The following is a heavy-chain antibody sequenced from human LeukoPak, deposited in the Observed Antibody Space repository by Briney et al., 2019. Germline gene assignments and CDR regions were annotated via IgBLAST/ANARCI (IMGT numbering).Heavy chain of an antibody. D-gene: IGHD3-10*01. Sequence: PSETLSLTCTVSGASFSSASYWTWIRQPPGKGVEWIAHIYNGVNTNYNPSLKSRVTISVDTSKNQFSLKLSSVTAADTAVYYCARDRPYYYGSGSHYTDYWGQGTLVTVSS. CDR3: ARDRPYYYGSGSHYTDY. J-gene: IGHJ4*02. CDR1: GASFSSASY. CDR2: IYNGVNT. V-gene: IGHV4-61*01.